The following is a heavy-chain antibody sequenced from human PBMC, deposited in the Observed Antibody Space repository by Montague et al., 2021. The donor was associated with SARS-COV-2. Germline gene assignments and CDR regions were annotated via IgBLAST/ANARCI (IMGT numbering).Heavy chain of an antibody. CDR2: TYYTSKWNY. CDR3: ARVGRQQLVRLSGMDV. CDR1: GDSVSSSSAA. D-gene: IGHD6-13*01. V-gene: IGHV6-1*01. Sequence: CAISGDSVSSSSAAWNWLRQSPSRGLEWLGRTYYTSKWNYNYPLSLQXXLTIRPDMSKNQFSLKLSSVTAADTAVYYCARVGRQQLVRLSGMDVWGQGTTVTVSS. J-gene: IGHJ6*02.